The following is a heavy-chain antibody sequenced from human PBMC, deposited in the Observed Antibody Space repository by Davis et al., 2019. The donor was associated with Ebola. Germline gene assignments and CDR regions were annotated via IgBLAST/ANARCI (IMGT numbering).Heavy chain of an antibody. D-gene: IGHD7-27*01. CDR2: ITKDGVSS. V-gene: IGHV3-64*02. J-gene: IGHJ4*02. CDR3: ARAADWGWLGYLDS. Sequence: PGGSLRLSCAASGFTFSGHGMHWVRQAPGKGLEFVAAITKDGVSSHYSDSVRGRFTISRDNSQNTADLQMGGLGPEDTAVYYCARAADWGWLGYLDSWGRGAQVTVSS. CDR1: GFTFSGHG.